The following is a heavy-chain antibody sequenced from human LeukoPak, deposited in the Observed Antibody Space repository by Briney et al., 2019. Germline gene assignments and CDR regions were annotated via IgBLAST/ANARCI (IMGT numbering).Heavy chain of an antibody. CDR3: AKRGSTVTALQH. D-gene: IGHD4-17*01. V-gene: IGHV3-30*02. Sequence: PRGSLRLSCVGSGFTFSNFGLHWVRQPPGKRLEWVAFIRYDENNKYYRDSVKGRFTISRDDAKNTLYLQMNSLIAEDTAVYYCAKRGSTVTALQHWGQGTLVTVSS. CDR1: GFTFSNFG. CDR2: IRYDENNK. J-gene: IGHJ1*01.